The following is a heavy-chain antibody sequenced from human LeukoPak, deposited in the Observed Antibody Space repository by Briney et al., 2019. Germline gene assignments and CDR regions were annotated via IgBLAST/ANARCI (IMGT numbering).Heavy chain of an antibody. D-gene: IGHD3-22*01. CDR3: AKSYDSSGYYPPGFDY. V-gene: IGHV3-23*01. Sequence: PGGSLRLSCAASGFTFSSYAMSWVRQAPGKGLEWVSAISGSGGSTYYADSVKGRFTISRDNSKNTLYLQMNSLRAEDTAVYYCAKSYDSSGYYPPGFDYWGQGTLVTVSS. CDR1: GFTFSSYA. CDR2: ISGSGGST. J-gene: IGHJ4*02.